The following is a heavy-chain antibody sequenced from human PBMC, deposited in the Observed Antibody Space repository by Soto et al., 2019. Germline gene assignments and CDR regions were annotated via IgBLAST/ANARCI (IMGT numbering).Heavy chain of an antibody. CDR1: GGTFSSYA. V-gene: IGHV1-69*01. CDR2: IIPIFGTA. Sequence: SVKVSCKASGGTFSSYAISWVRQAPGQGLEWMGGIIPIFGTANYAQKFQGRVTITADESTSTAYMELSSLRSVDTAVYYCGVYYGVQFAIDYWGQGTLVTVSS. CDR3: GVYYGVQFAIDY. D-gene: IGHD4-17*01. J-gene: IGHJ4*02.